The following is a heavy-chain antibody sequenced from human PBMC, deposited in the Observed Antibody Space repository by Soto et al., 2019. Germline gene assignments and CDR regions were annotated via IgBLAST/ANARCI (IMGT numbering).Heavy chain of an antibody. V-gene: IGHV1-18*01. Sequence: QVQLVQSGAEVKKPGASVKVSCKASGYTFTSYGISWMRHAPGQGLEWMGWISAYNGNTNYAQKLQGRVTMTTDTYPRPSYMELRSLRSDDTAVYYCARAPPPPAYWGQGTLVSVSS. D-gene: IGHD2-2*01. CDR3: ARAPPPPAY. CDR1: GYTFTSYG. J-gene: IGHJ4*02. CDR2: ISAYNGNT.